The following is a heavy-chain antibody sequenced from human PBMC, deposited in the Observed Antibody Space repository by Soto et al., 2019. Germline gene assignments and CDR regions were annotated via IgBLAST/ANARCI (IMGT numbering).Heavy chain of an antibody. J-gene: IGHJ4*02. CDR2: IKQDGSEK. CDR1: GFTFSSYW. Sequence: PGGSLRLSCAASGFTFSSYWMSWVRQAPGKGLEWVANIKQDGSEKYYVDSVKGRFTISRDNAKNSLYLQMNSLRAEDTAVYYCARDLLSGNYDYIWGSYRPLQDYWGQGTLVTVS. D-gene: IGHD3-16*02. CDR3: ARDLLSGNYDYIWGSYRPLQDY. V-gene: IGHV3-7*01.